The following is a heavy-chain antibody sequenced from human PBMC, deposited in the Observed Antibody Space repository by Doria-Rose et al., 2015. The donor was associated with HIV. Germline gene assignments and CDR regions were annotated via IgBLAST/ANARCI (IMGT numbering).Heavy chain of an antibody. V-gene: IGHV4-34*01. D-gene: IGHD7-27*01. CDR1: GGSFSGYY. CDR2: ITHSGIT. J-gene: IGHJ3*02. Sequence: QVQLQQWGAGLLTPSETLSLTCAVYGGSFSGYYWSWIRQPAGKGLEWIGEITHSGITNYNPSLKSRLTISVDTSKNQFSLKLNSVTAADTAVYYCASSGLTGDFGLHIWGQGTTVTVSS. CDR3: ASSGLTGDFGLHI.